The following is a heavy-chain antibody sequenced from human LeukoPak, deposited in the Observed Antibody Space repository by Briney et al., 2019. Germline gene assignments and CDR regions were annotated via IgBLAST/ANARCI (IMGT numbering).Heavy chain of an antibody. CDR3: ARDTTDDSSGYSIFDY. V-gene: IGHV4-30-4*08. D-gene: IGHD3-22*01. CDR2: IYYSGIT. J-gene: IGHJ4*02. Sequence: SQTLSLXCTVSGGSISSGDYYWSWIRQPPGKGLEWIGYIYYSGITYYNPSLKSRVTISVDTSKNQFSLKLSSVTAADTAVYYCARDTTDDSSGYSIFDYWGQGTLVTVSS. CDR1: GGSISSGDYY.